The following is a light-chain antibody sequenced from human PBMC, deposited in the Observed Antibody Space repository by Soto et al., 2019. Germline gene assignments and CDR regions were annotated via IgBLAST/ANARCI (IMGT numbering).Light chain of an antibody. J-gene: IGKJ4*01. CDR3: QQYNNWTPLT. Sequence: EIVMTQSPATLSVSPGDRATLSCRASQSVSSNLAWYQQKPGQAPRLLSYGASTRATGIPARFSGSGSGTEFTLNISSLQSEDFAVYYCQQYNNWTPLTFGGGTKVEIK. V-gene: IGKV3-15*01. CDR1: QSVSSN. CDR2: GAS.